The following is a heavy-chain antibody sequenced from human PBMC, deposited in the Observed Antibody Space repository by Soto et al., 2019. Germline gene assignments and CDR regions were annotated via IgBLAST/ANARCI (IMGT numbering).Heavy chain of an antibody. Sequence: GGSLRVSCAASGFTFSSYIMNWVGQSPGKGLEWVSSISSSSSYIYYADSVKGRFTISRDNAKNSLYLQMNSLRAEDTAVYYCARDGGMAQGKSDYWGQGTLVTVSS. CDR2: ISSSSSYI. J-gene: IGHJ4*02. CDR3: ARDGGMAQGKSDY. V-gene: IGHV3-21*01. CDR1: GFTFSSYI.